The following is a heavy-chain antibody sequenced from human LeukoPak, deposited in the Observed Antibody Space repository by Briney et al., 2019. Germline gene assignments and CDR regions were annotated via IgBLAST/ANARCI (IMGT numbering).Heavy chain of an antibody. CDR3: ARSTYEYNWFDP. CDR1: GGSISSYY. D-gene: IGHD3-3*01. Sequence: PSETLSLTCTVSGGSISSYYCSWIRQPPGKGLEWIGYIYTSGSTNYNPSLKSRVTISVDTSKNQFSLKLSSVTAADTAVYYCARSTYEYNWFDPWGQGTLVTVSS. V-gene: IGHV4-4*09. CDR2: IYTSGST. J-gene: IGHJ5*02.